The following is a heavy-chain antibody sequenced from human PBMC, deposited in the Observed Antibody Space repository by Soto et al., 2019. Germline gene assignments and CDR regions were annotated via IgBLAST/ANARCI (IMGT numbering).Heavy chain of an antibody. CDR1: GFTFSSFA. D-gene: IGHD2-15*01. CDR3: AKADIVVVVAATAYYYYGMDV. CDR2: ISYDGSNK. J-gene: IGHJ6*02. Sequence: PGGSLRLSCAASGFTFSSFAMSWVRQAPGKGLEWVAVISYDGSNKYYADSVKGRFTISRDNSKNTLYLQMNSLRAEDTAVYYCAKADIVVVVAATAYYYYGMDVWGQGTTVTVSS. V-gene: IGHV3-30*18.